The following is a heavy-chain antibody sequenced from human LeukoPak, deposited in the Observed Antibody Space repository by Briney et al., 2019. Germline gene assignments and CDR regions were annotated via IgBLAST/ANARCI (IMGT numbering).Heavy chain of an antibody. D-gene: IGHD1-1*01. J-gene: IGHJ4*02. Sequence: ASVKVSCKASGYTFTSRYMHWVRQAPGQGLEWMGIINPSGGSTSYAQKFQGRVTMTRDMSTSTVYMELSSVRSEDTAVYYCARHGTHIDYWGQGTLVTVSS. V-gene: IGHV1-46*01. CDR2: INPSGGST. CDR1: GYTFTSRY. CDR3: ARHGTHIDY.